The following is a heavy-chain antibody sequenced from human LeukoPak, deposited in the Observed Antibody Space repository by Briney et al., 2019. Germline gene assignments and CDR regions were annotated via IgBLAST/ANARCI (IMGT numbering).Heavy chain of an antibody. CDR3: ARAVRGVAFDI. Sequence: GGSLRLSCAASGFTFSSYWMHWVRQAPGKGLVWVSRINSDGSSTSYADSVKGRFTISRDNAKNTLYLQMNSLRAEDTAVYYCARAVRGVAFDIWGQGTMVTVSS. J-gene: IGHJ3*02. D-gene: IGHD3-16*02. V-gene: IGHV3-74*01. CDR2: INSDGSST. CDR1: GFTFSSYW.